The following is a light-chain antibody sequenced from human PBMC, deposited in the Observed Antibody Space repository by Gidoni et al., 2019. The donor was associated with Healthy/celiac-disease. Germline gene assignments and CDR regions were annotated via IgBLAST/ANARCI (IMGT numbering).Light chain of an antibody. CDR1: QSVLYSSNNKNY. J-gene: IGKJ2*01. V-gene: IGKV4-1*01. CDR3: QQYYSTPLT. CDR2: WAS. Sequence: DIVMTPSPDSLAVSLGERATINCKSSQSVLYSSNNKNYLAWYQQKPGQPPMLLIYWASTRESGVPDRFSGSGSGTDFTLTISSLQAEDVAVYYCQQYYSTPLTFGQGTKLEIK.